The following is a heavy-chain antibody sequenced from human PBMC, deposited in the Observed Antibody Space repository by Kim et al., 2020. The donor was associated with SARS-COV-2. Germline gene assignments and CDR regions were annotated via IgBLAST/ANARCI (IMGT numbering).Heavy chain of an antibody. CDR1: GGSFSGYY. CDR3: ARLRLRHHIVVVTASSDY. J-gene: IGHJ4*02. V-gene: IGHV4-34*01. Sequence: SETLSLTCAVYGGSFSGYYWSWIRQPPGKGLEWIGEINHSGSTNYNPSLKSRVTISVDTSKNQFSLKLSSVTAADTAVYYCARLRLRHHIVVVTASSDYWGQGTLVTVSS. CDR2: INHSGST. D-gene: IGHD2-21*02.